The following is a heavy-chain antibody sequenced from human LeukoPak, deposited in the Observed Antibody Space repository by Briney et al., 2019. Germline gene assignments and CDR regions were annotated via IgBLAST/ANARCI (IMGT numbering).Heavy chain of an antibody. V-gene: IGHV4-34*01. CDR1: GGSFSGYY. J-gene: IGHJ4*02. D-gene: IGHD2-2*01. CDR3: ARIYCSSTSCYVYFDY. Sequence: SETLSLTCAVYGGSFSGYYWSWIRQPPGKGLEWIGEINHSGSTNYNPSLKRRVTISVDTSKNQFSLKLSSVTAADTAVYYCARIYCSSTSCYVYFDYWGQGTLVTVSS. CDR2: INHSGST.